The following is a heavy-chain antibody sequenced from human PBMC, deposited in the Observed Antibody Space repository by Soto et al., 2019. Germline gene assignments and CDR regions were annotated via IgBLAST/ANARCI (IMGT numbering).Heavy chain of an antibody. J-gene: IGHJ4*02. CDR1: GGSINSGGYY. V-gene: IGHV4-31*03. Sequence: TLSLTCNVSGGSINSGGYYWGWIRQPPGKGLEWIGYIHYRGRTSYNPSLESRASISLDTSGNHFSLKLTSVTVADTAVYYCARCRDAFGFDSWGQGTMVTVSS. CDR2: IHYRGRT. CDR3: ARCRDAFGFDS. D-gene: IGHD2-15*01.